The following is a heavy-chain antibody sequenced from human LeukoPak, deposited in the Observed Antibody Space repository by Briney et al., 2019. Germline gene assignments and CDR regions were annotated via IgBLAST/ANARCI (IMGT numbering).Heavy chain of an antibody. CDR1: GFTFSSYA. D-gene: IGHD5-18*01. CDR2: ISGSGGST. CDR3: AKGRYSYGSGGYFDY. V-gene: IGHV3-23*01. Sequence: GGSLRLSCAASGFTFSSYAMSWVRQAPGKGLEWVSAISGSGGSTYYEDSVKGRFTISRDNSKNTLYLQMNSLRAEDTAVYYCAKGRYSYGSGGYFDYWGQGTLVTVSS. J-gene: IGHJ4*02.